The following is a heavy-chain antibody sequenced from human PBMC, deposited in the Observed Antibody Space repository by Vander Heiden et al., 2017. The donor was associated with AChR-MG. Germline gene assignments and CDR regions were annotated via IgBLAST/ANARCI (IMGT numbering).Heavy chain of an antibody. D-gene: IGHD1-26*01. J-gene: IGHJ6*02. CDR3: AAAYSGSDYFGMDV. CDR2: TRNKANGYTT. CDR1: GFTSSDHY. Sequence: EVQLVESGGGLVQPGGSLRLSCAASGFTSSDHYMDWVRQAPGKGLEWVGRTRNKANGYTTEYAASLKGRFTVSRDNSQNSMYLQMNGLKTEDTAMYYCAAAYSGSDYFGMDVWGQGTTVTVSS. V-gene: IGHV3-72*01.